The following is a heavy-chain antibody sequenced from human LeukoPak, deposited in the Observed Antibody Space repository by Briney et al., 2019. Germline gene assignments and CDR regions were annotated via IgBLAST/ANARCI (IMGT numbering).Heavy chain of an antibody. CDR1: GGSISSYY. CDR2: IYYSGST. Sequence: SETLSLTCTVSGGSISSYYWSWIRQPPGKGLEWIGYIYYSGSTNYNPSLKSRVTISVDTSKNQFSLKLSSVTAADTAVYYCARGLKWGSGYDWGLEHWGQGALVTVSS. J-gene: IGHJ4*02. CDR3: ARGLKWGSGYDWGLEH. D-gene: IGHD5-12*01. V-gene: IGHV4-59*12.